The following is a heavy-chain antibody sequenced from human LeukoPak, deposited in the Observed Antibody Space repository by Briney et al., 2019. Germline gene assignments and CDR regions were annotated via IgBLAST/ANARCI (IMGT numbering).Heavy chain of an antibody. CDR3: AVLVRYYYYGMDV. Sequence: GGSLRLSCAASGSTFSSYWMHWVRQAPGKGLVWVSRINSDGISTSYADSVKGRFTISRDNAKNTLYLQMNSLRAEDTAVYYCAVLVRYYYYGMDVWGQGTTVTVSS. CDR1: GSTFSSYW. J-gene: IGHJ6*02. V-gene: IGHV3-74*01. D-gene: IGHD2-15*01. CDR2: INSDGIST.